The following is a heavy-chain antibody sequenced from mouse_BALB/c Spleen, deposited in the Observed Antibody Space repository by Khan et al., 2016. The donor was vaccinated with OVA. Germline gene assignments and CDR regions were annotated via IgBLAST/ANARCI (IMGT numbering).Heavy chain of an antibody. CDR2: IFPGTGTT. CDR1: GYTFNSYW. Sequence: QVQLQQSGAELVKPGASVKLSCKTSGYTFNSYWIQWIKQRPGQGLGWIGQIFPGTGTTYYNENFKGKATLTVDTSSSTAYMQVSSLTSEDPAGYFCARGYFGNYEFIYWGQGTLVTVSP. J-gene: IGHJ3*01. CDR3: ARGYFGNYEFIY. D-gene: IGHD2-1*01. V-gene: IGHV1S132*01.